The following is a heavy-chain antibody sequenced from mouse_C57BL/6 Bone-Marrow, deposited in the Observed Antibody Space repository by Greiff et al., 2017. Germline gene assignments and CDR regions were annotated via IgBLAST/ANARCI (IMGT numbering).Heavy chain of an antibody. D-gene: IGHD2-5*01. CDR3: KRHEDYYSNYDYYAMDY. CDR2: ISSGGSYT. Sequence: EVKLVESGGDLVKPGGSLKLSCAASGFTFSSYGMSWVRQTPDKRLEWVATISSGGSYTYYPDSVKGRFTISRDNAKNTLYLQMSSLKSEDTAMYYCKRHEDYYSNYDYYAMDYWGQGTSVTVSS. V-gene: IGHV5-6*01. CDR1: GFTFSSYG. J-gene: IGHJ4*01.